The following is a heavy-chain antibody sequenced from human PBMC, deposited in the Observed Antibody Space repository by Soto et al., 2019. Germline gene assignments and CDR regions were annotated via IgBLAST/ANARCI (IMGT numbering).Heavy chain of an antibody. V-gene: IGHV1-18*01. CDR1: GYTFITFG. D-gene: IGHD2-2*01. Sequence: QVHLVQSGAEVKKPGASVKVSCKTSGYTFITFGISWVRQAPGQGLEWMGWITPYNGKTNYAQKFRDRVTMTTDTSTGTAYMELRSLRSDDSAVYYCARDTSHYFDHWGQGTLVTVSS. CDR3: ARDTSHYFDH. CDR2: ITPYNGKT. J-gene: IGHJ4*02.